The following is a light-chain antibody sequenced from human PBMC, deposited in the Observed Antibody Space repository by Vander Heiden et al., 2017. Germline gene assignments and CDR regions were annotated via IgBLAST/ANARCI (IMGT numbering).Light chain of an antibody. V-gene: IGLV3-21*02. J-gene: IGLJ2*01. CDR2: ADS. Sequence: SYVLTQPPSVSVAPGQTARLTCGGSKIGIKSVHWYQQKPGQAPVLVVYADSDRPSGIPERFSGSNSGNTATQTITRVEAGDEAEYYCQVWDSSSDHVVFGGGTKLTVL. CDR3: QVWDSSSDHVV. CDR1: KIGIKS.